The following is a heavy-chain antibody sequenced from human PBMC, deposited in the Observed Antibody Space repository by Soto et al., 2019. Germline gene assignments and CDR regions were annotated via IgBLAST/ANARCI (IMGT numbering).Heavy chain of an antibody. Sequence: VKACSKASGDTFARCIRHWVRQAPGQGLECMGWIRAYDGSTNYAQKLQGRVTRTTDTSTSTAYMELRSLRSDDTAVYYCARTSDAFDIRGQGTTVTVSS. CDR3: ARTSDAFDI. V-gene: IGHV1-18*01. CDR1: GDTFARCI. J-gene: IGHJ3*02. CDR2: IRAYDGST.